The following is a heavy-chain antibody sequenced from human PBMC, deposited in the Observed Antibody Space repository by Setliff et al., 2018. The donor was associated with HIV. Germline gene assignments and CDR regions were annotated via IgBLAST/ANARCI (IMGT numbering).Heavy chain of an antibody. V-gene: IGHV4-59*01. CDR3: ARLVDSAAVPQDYFDY. D-gene: IGHD6-6*01. J-gene: IGHJ4*02. CDR2: IRHSGYT. Sequence: SETLSLTCNVSGGSIGSYHWAWIRQSPGKGLEYIGNIRHSGYTNYNPSLKSRLNMSVDTSNYQISLKLTAVTAADTAVYYCARLVDSAAVPQDYFDYWGQGTLVTVSS. CDR1: GGSIGSYH.